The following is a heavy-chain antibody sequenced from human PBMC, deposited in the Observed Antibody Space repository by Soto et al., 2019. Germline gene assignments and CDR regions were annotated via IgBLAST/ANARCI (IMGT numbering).Heavy chain of an antibody. CDR1: AYASRS. Sequence: AYASRSRRWLHHAPGQRLEWMGWINAGNGNTQYSQKFQGRVTITRDTSASTAYMELSSLRSEDTAVYYCARAHGYSYGFGDYWGQGTLVTVSS. D-gene: IGHD5-18*01. CDR3: ARAHGYSYGFGDY. CDR2: INAGNGNT. J-gene: IGHJ4*02. V-gene: IGHV1-3*01.